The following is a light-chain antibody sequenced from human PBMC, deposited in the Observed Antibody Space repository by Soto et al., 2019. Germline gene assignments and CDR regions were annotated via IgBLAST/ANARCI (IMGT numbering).Light chain of an antibody. CDR3: QQYNSYSTWT. CDR2: DAS. V-gene: IGKV1-5*01. CDR1: QSISSW. Sequence: DIQMTQSPSTLSASVGDRVTITCRASQSISSWLAWYQQKPGKAPTLLIYDASSLESGVPSRFSGSGSGTEFNLTISSLQPDEFATYYCQQYNSYSTWTFGQGTKVEI. J-gene: IGKJ1*01.